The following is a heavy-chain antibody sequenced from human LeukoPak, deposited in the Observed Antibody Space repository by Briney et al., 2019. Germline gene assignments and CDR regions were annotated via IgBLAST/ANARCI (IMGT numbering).Heavy chain of an antibody. V-gene: IGHV1-2*02. J-gene: IGHJ5*02. Sequence: ASVTVSCKASGYTFTGYYMHWVRQAPGQGLEWMGWINPNSGGTNYAQKFQGRVTMTRDTSISTAYMELSRLRSDDTAVYYCARGVYDFWSGYYPNWFDPWGQGTLVTVSS. CDR2: INPNSGGT. CDR3: ARGVYDFWSGYYPNWFDP. CDR1: GYTFTGYY. D-gene: IGHD3-3*01.